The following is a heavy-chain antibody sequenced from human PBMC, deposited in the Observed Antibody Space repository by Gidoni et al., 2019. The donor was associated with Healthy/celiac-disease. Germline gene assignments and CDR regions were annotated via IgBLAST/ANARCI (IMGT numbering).Heavy chain of an antibody. CDR3: ARDYGLSYGSGSYYNSGWFDP. CDR1: GGSLSSYY. Sequence: QVQLQESGPGLVKPSETLSLTCTVSGGSLSSYYWSWIRQPPGKGLEWIGYIYYIGSTNYNPALKSRVTISVDTSKNQFSLKLSSVTAADTAVYYCARDYGLSYGSGSYYNSGWFDPWGQGTLVTVSS. D-gene: IGHD3-10*01. J-gene: IGHJ5*02. CDR2: IYYIGST. V-gene: IGHV4-59*01.